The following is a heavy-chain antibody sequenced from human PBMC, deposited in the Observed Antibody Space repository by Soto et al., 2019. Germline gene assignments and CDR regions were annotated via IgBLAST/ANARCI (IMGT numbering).Heavy chain of an antibody. CDR1: GYTFTSYG. J-gene: IGHJ6*02. Sequence: QVQLVQSGAEVKKPGASVKVSCKASGYTFTSYGISWVRQAPGQGLEWMGWISAYNGNTNYAQKLQGRVTMTTDTSTITANMQLMSLRSDDTAVYYCAGKSIAARPPYYYSTDVWGQGTTVTVSS. CDR2: ISAYNGNT. CDR3: AGKSIAARPPYYYSTDV. D-gene: IGHD6-6*01. V-gene: IGHV1-18*01.